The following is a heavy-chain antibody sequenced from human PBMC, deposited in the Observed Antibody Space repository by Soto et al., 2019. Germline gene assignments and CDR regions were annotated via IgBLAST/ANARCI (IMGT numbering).Heavy chain of an antibody. CDR2: INPTDSET. CDR1: GHRFTTYW. Sequence: SLKISCKTSGHRFTTYWISWVRQMPGKGLEYMGKINPTDSETNYSPSFEGHVTFSVDRSTSTAYVRWNSLKASDTAMYYCASPTMTSTSFYYAMDVWGQGTTVTVSS. D-gene: IGHD4-17*01. V-gene: IGHV5-10-1*01. J-gene: IGHJ6*02. CDR3: ASPTMTSTSFYYAMDV.